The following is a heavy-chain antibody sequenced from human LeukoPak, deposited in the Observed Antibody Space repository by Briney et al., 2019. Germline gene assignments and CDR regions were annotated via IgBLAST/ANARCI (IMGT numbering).Heavy chain of an antibody. D-gene: IGHD3-10*01. V-gene: IGHV3-21*01. J-gene: IGHJ4*02. CDR3: ARDLGGFDY. Sequence: GGSLRLSCAASGFTFSSYWMAWVRQAPGKGLEWVSSISSSSSYIYYADSVKGRFTISRDNAKNSLYLQMNSLRAEDTAVYYCARDLGGFDYWGQGTLVTVSS. CDR1: GFTFSSYW. CDR2: ISSSSSYI.